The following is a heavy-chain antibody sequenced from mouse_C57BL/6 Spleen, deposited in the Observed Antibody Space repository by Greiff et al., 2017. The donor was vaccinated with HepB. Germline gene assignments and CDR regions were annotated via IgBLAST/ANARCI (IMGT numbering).Heavy chain of an antibody. J-gene: IGHJ3*01. D-gene: IGHD1-1*01. V-gene: IGHV3-6*01. CDR2: ISYDGSN. CDR3: ARDYYGSSPY. CDR1: GYSITSGYY. Sequence: EVQLVESGPGLVKPSQSLSLTCSVTGYSITSGYYWNWIRQFPGNKLEWMGYISYDGSNNYNPSLKNRISITRDTSKNQFFLKLNSVTTEDTATYYCARDYYGSSPYWGQGTLVTVSA.